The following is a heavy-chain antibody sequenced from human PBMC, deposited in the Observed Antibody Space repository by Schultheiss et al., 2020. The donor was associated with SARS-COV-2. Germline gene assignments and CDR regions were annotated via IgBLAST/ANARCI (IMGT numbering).Heavy chain of an antibody. CDR3: AKGRRPPLRSDFDY. V-gene: IGHV3-30-3*01. CDR1: GFTFSSYE. CDR2: ISYDGSNK. J-gene: IGHJ4*02. D-gene: IGHD3-9*01. Sequence: GGSLRLSCAASGFTFSSYEMNWVRQAPGKGLEWVAVISYDGSNKYYADSVKGRFTISRDNSKNTLYLQMNSLRAEDTALYYCAKGRRPPLRSDFDYWGQGILVTVSS.